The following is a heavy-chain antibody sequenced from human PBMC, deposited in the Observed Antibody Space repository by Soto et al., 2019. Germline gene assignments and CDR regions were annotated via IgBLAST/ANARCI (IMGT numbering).Heavy chain of an antibody. J-gene: IGHJ6*02. D-gene: IGHD2-2*01. Sequence: QVQLVQSGPEVKKPGSSVKVSCKASGGTFSSYAITWVRQAPGQGLEWMGGIIPIFGTASYPQKFQGRVTITADESTSTAYMELSSLRSEDTAVYYCARDRVPLVPASMDVWGQGTTVTVSS. V-gene: IGHV1-69*12. CDR1: GGTFSSYA. CDR3: ARDRVPLVPASMDV. CDR2: IIPIFGTA.